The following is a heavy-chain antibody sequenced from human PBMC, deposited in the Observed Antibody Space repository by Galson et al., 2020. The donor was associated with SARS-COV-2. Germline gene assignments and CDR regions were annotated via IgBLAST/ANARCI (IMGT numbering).Heavy chain of an antibody. V-gene: IGHV4-39*01. CDR2: IYYSRST. Sequence: SETLSLTCTVSGGSISSSSYYWGWIRQPPGQGLEWIGSIYYSRSTYYNPSLKSRVTISVDTSKNQFSLTLSSVTAADTAVYYCARLESMTIFGVVIWERGWFDPWGQGILVTVSS. CDR1: GGSISSSSYY. J-gene: IGHJ5*02. D-gene: IGHD3-3*01. CDR3: ARLESMTIFGVVIWERGWFDP.